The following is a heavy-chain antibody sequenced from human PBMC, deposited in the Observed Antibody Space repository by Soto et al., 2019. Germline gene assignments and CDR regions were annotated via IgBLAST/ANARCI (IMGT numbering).Heavy chain of an antibody. V-gene: IGHV4-31*03. D-gene: IGHD6-6*01. CDR3: ARRGGSSSGYYYYAMDV. CDR1: SDSMNSGGYY. J-gene: IGHJ6*02. CDR2: IYSNGDT. Sequence: QVQLQESGPGLVKPSQTLSLTCSVSSDSMNSGGYYWSWIRQHPGKGLEWIGYIYSNGDTYYNPSPKSRVTISVDTSKTHFSLNLTSVTAADTAVYYCARRGGSSSGYYYYAMDVWGQGTTVTVSS.